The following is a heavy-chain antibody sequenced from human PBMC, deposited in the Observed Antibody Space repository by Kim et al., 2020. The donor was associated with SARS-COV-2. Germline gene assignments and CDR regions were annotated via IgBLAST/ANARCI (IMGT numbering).Heavy chain of an antibody. CDR1: GASVSSRSYD. V-gene: IGHV4-39*07. Sequence: SETLSLTCTVSGASVSSRSYDWGWIRQPPGKGLEWIGTLYRTGKTYYNPSLKSRVTISVDTSTNQFSLNLSSVTAAHSAVYYCAKGTGTALGAGIDYWG. D-gene: IGHD7-27*01. CDR3: AKGTGTALGAGIDY. CDR2: LYRTGKT. J-gene: IGHJ4*01.